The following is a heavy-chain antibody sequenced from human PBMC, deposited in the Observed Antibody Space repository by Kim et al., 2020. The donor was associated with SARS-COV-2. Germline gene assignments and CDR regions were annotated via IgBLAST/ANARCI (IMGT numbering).Heavy chain of an antibody. CDR2: ISWNSGSI. J-gene: IGHJ4*02. D-gene: IGHD3-9*01. Sequence: GGSLRLSCAASGFTFDDYAMHWVRQAPGKGLEWVSGISWNSGSIGYADSVKGRFTISRDNAKNSLYLQMNSLRAEDTALYYCAKDIEAGILTGFFDYWGQGTLVTVSS. CDR1: GFTFDDYA. CDR3: AKDIEAGILTGFFDY. V-gene: IGHV3-9*01.